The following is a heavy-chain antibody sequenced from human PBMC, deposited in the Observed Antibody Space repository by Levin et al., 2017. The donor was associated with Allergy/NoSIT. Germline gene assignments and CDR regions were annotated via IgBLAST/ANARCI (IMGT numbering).Heavy chain of an antibody. J-gene: IGHJ6*03. CDR2: IIPIFGTA. D-gene: IGHD2-15*01. CDR1: GGTFSSYA. Sequence: SVKVSCKASGGTFSSYAISWVRQAPGQGLEWMGGIIPIFGTANYAQKFQGRVTITADKSTSTAYMELSSLRSEDTAVYYCAAGVVVVADPHYYYYMDVWGKGTTVTVSS. CDR3: AAGVVVVADPHYYYYMDV. V-gene: IGHV1-69*06.